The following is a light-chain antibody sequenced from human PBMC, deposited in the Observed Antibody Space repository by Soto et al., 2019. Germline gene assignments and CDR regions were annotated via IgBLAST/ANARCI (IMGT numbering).Light chain of an antibody. V-gene: IGKV3-15*01. CDR3: QQYDIWPPYT. CDR2: GAS. Sequence: EIVLTQSPATLSVSPGERATLSCRASQSVSSNVAWYQQKPGQAPRLLIYGASTRTTGIPARFSGSGSGTELTVTISSLQSEDFAIYYCQQYDIWPPYTFGQGTKVDIK. CDR1: QSVSSN. J-gene: IGKJ2*01.